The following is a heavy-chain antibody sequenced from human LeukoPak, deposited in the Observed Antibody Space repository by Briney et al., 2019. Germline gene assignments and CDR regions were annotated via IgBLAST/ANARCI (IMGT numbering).Heavy chain of an antibody. CDR1: GFTFDDYA. D-gene: IGHD3-16*02. V-gene: IGHV3-9*01. J-gene: IGHJ4*02. CDR2: ISWNSGSI. Sequence: GGSLRLSCAASGFTFDDYAMHWVRQAPGKGLEWVSGISWNSGSIGYADSVKGRFTISRDNAKNSLYLQMNSLRAEDTALYCCAKGVTFGGVIASFDYWGQGTLVTVSS. CDR3: AKGVTFGGVIASFDY.